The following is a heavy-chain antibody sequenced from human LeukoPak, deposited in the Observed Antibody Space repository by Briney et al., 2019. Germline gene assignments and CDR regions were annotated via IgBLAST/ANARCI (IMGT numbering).Heavy chain of an antibody. CDR3: ARSIGYCSSTSCYYFDY. D-gene: IGHD2-2*01. CDR1: GFTFSSYS. Sequence: GGSLRLSCAASGFTFSSYSMNWVRQAPGKGLEWVSYISSSSSTIYYADSVKGRFTISGDNAKNSLYLQMNSLRDEDTAVYYCARSIGYCSSTSCYYFDYWGQGTLVTVSS. V-gene: IGHV3-48*02. J-gene: IGHJ4*02. CDR2: ISSSSSTI.